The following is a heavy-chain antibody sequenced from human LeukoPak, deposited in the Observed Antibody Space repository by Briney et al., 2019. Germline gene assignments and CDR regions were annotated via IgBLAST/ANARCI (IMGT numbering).Heavy chain of an antibody. CDR2: INPNSGGT. V-gene: IGHV1-2*02. Sequence: ASVKVSCKASGYTFTGYYMHWVRQAPGQGLEWMGWINPNSGGTNYAQKFQGRVTMTRDTSISIAYMELSRLRSDDTAVYYCARDSLSAWAPSEQLVTGVDYWGQGTLATVSS. CDR3: ARDSLSAWAPSEQLVTGVDY. J-gene: IGHJ4*02. CDR1: GYTFTGYY. D-gene: IGHD6-13*01.